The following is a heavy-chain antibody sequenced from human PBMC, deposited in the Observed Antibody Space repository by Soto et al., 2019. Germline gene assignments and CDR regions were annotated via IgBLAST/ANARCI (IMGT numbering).Heavy chain of an antibody. D-gene: IGHD1-26*01. J-gene: IGHJ3*02. CDR1: GFTFSNAW. Sequence: GGSLRLSCAASGFTFSNAWMSWVRQAPGKGLEWVGRIKSKTDGGTTDYAAPVKGRFTISRDDSKNTLYLQMNSLKTEDTAVYYGTTEGGSGTRDAFDIWGQGTMVTVSS. CDR2: IKSKTDGGTT. V-gene: IGHV3-15*01. CDR3: TTEGGSGTRDAFDI.